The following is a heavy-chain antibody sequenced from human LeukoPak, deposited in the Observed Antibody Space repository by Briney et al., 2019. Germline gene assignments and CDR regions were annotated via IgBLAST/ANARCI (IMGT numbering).Heavy chain of an antibody. CDR1: GYTFTSYD. Sequence: ASVKVSCKASGYTFTSYDINWVRQATGQGLEWMGWMNPNSGNTGYAQKFQGRVTMTRNTSISTAYMELSSLRSEDTAVYYCARGPSATGRGQPRFGWFDHWGEGTLVTVSS. CDR3: ARGPSATGRGQPRFGWFDH. CDR2: MNPNSGNT. J-gene: IGHJ5*02. D-gene: IGHD6-25*01. V-gene: IGHV1-8*01.